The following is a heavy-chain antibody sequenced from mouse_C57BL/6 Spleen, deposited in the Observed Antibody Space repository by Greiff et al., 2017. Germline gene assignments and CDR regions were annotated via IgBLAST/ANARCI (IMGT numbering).Heavy chain of an antibody. Sequence: QVQLKQPGAELVMPGASVKLSCKASGYTFTSYWMHWVKQRPGQGLEWIGEIDPSDSYTNYNQKFKGKSTLTVDKSSSTAYMQLSSLTSEDSAVYYCLIYDGYYRAMDYWGQGTSVTVSS. V-gene: IGHV1-69*01. CDR2: IDPSDSYT. CDR3: LIYDGYYRAMDY. CDR1: GYTFTSYW. J-gene: IGHJ4*01. D-gene: IGHD2-3*01.